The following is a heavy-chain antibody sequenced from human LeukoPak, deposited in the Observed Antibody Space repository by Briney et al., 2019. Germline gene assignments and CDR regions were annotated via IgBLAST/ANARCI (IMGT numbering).Heavy chain of an antibody. CDR1: GGSISSYY. V-gene: IGHV4-59*01. CDR3: AREARLLWFGEFAGVFDY. CDR2: IYYSGST. J-gene: IGHJ4*02. D-gene: IGHD3-10*01. Sequence: PSETLSLTCTVSGGSISSYYWSWIRQPPGKGLEWIGYIYYSGSTNYNPSLKSRVTISVDTSKNQFSLKLSSVTAADTAVYYCAREARLLWFGEFAGVFDYWGQGTLVTVSS.